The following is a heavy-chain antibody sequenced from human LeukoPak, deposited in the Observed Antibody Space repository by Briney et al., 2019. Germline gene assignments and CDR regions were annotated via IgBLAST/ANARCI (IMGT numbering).Heavy chain of an antibody. CDR3: ARSGGSITMIVVVIPPFDY. V-gene: IGHV4-34*01. CDR2: ISHSGSS. Sequence: NPSETLSLTCAVNGGSFSGYYWTWIRQTPGKGLEGIGEISHSGSSKSNPTLKSRVTISVDTSKHQFSLKLSSVTAADTAVYYCARSGGSITMIVVVIPPFDYWGRGTLVTVSS. D-gene: IGHD3-22*01. CDR1: GGSFSGYY. J-gene: IGHJ4*02.